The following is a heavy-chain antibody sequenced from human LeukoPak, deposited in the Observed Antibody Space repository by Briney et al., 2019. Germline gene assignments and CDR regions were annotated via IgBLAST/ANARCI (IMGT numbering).Heavy chain of an antibody. D-gene: IGHD6-13*01. Sequence: PSENLSLTCAVSGGSISSSNWWSWVRQPPGKGLEWIGEIYHSGSTNYNPSLKSRVTISVDKSKNQFSLKLSSVTAADTAVYYCASRSRIAADFQHWGQGTLVTVSS. CDR1: GGSISSSNW. CDR3: ASRSRIAADFQH. CDR2: IYHSGST. J-gene: IGHJ1*01. V-gene: IGHV4-4*02.